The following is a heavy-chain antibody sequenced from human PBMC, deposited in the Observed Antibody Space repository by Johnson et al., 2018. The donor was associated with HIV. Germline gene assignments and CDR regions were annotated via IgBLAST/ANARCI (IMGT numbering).Heavy chain of an antibody. CDR1: GFTVSSNY. CDR2: IYSGGST. CDR3: ARDQSNGWNRGAFDI. D-gene: IGHD6-19*01. V-gene: IGHV3-66*01. Sequence: VHLVESGGGVVQPGGSLRLSCAAFGFTVSSNYMSWVRQAPGKGLEWVSVIYSGGSTYYADSVKGRFTISRDNSKNTLYLHMNSLRAEDTAVYYCARDQSNGWNRGAFDIWGQGTVVTVSS. J-gene: IGHJ3*02.